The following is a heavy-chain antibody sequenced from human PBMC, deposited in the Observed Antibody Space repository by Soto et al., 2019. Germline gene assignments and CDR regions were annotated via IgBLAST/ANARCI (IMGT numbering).Heavy chain of an antibody. D-gene: IGHD1-1*01. CDR2: IIPIFGTT. J-gene: IGHJ3*02. CDR1: GGTFGSNA. Sequence: SVKVSSKASGGTFGSNAISWVRQAPGQGLEWMGNIIPIFGTTKSSQNFQGRVTITADESTNTAYMELSSLRSEDTAIYFCAREGYTFGPGAVSGAFDIWGQGTMVTVSS. V-gene: IGHV1-69*13. CDR3: AREGYTFGPGAVSGAFDI.